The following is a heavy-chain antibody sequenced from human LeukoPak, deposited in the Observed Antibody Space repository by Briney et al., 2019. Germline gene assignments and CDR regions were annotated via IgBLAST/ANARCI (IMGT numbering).Heavy chain of an antibody. V-gene: IGHV1-69*05. J-gene: IGHJ4*02. CDR1: GGTFSSYA. CDR3: ARDAGYNYGLAFDC. CDR2: LIPIFGTA. Sequence: SVKVSCKASGGTFSSYAISWVRQVPRQGLEWMGRLIPIFGTAKYAQNSQGRLTTTTDESTSTAFMELSSLRSEDAAVYYCARDAGYNYGLAFDCWGPGTLVTVSS. D-gene: IGHD1-20*01.